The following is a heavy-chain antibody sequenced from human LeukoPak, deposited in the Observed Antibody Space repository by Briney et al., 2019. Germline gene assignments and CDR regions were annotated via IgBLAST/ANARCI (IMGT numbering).Heavy chain of an antibody. CDR1: GGSISSYY. Sequence: SETLSLTCTVSGGSISSYYWSWIRQPPGKGLEWTGYIYYSGSTNYNPSLKSRVTISVDTSKNQFSLKLSSVTAADTAVYYCARTIFGVVIGRDNWFDPWGQGTLVTVSS. V-gene: IGHV4-59*01. J-gene: IGHJ5*02. CDR3: ARTIFGVVIGRDNWFDP. CDR2: IYYSGST. D-gene: IGHD3-3*01.